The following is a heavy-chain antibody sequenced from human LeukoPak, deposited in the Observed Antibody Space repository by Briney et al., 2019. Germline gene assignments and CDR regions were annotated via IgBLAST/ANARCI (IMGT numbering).Heavy chain of an antibody. Sequence: ASVKVSCKASGYTFTGYYMHWVRQAPGQGLEWMGWINPNSGGTNYAQKFQGRVTMTRDTSISTAYMELSRLRSDDTAVYYCARDTQLRCFDWLLYYWFDPWGQGTLVTVSS. D-gene: IGHD3-9*01. J-gene: IGHJ5*02. V-gene: IGHV1-2*02. CDR3: ARDTQLRCFDWLLYYWFDP. CDR2: INPNSGGT. CDR1: GYTFTGYY.